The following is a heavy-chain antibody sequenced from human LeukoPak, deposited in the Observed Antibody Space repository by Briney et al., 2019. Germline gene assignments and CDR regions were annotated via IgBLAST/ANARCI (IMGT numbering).Heavy chain of an antibody. Sequence: GGSLRLSCAASGFTFSSYSMNWVRQAPGKGLEWVSSISSSSSSYIYYADSVKGRFTISRDNAKNSLYLQMNSLRAEDTAVYYCARDRALDVDTAMVNWFDPWGQGTLVTVSS. V-gene: IGHV3-21*01. CDR1: GFTFSSYS. J-gene: IGHJ5*02. D-gene: IGHD5-18*01. CDR2: ISSSSSSYI. CDR3: ARDRALDVDTAMVNWFDP.